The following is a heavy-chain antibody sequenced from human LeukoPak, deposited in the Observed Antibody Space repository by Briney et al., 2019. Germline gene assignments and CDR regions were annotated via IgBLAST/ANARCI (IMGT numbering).Heavy chain of an antibody. CDR1: GFTFNVFH. V-gene: IGHV3-21*01. Sequence: PGGSLRLSCAASGFTFNVFHMNWVRQAQGTGLEWISYITSSGTYITYADSIQGRFTISRDNAKNSLYLQMNSMRVDDTALYYCARASCGWDLDYWGHGTLVTVSS. CDR3: ARASCGWDLDY. CDR2: ITSSGTYI. J-gene: IGHJ4*01. D-gene: IGHD1-26*01.